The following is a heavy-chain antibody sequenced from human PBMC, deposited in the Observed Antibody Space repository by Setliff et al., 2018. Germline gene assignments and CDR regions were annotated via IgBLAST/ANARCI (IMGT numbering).Heavy chain of an antibody. V-gene: IGHV1-8*03. CDR1: GGTFSSYA. Sequence: ASVKVSCKASGGTFSSYAINWVRQATGQGLEWMGGMNPNNGNTGYAQKFQGRVTITRDTSASTAYMELSSLRSEDTAVYYCARDEAPRYFDWLLGRKYYYYGMDVWGQGTTVTSP. CDR2: MNPNNGNT. CDR3: ARDEAPRYFDWLLGRKYYYYGMDV. D-gene: IGHD3-9*01. J-gene: IGHJ6*02.